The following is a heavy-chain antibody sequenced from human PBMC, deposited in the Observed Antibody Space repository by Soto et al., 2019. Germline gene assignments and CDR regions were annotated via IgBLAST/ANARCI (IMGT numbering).Heavy chain of an antibody. CDR1: GFTFSSYA. J-gene: IGHJ4*02. D-gene: IGHD2-21*02. CDR3: AKGELSVVVTASTLGY. Sequence: EVQLLESGGGLVQPGGSLRLSCAASGFTFSSYAMSWVRQAPGKGLEWVSAISGSGGSTYYADSVKGRFTISRDNSKNTLYLQMNSLRAEDTAVYYCAKGELSVVVTASTLGYWGQGTLVTGST. CDR2: ISGSGGST. V-gene: IGHV3-23*01.